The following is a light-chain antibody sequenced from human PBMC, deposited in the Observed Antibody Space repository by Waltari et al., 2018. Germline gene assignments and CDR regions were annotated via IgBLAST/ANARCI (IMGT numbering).Light chain of an antibody. CDR2: DAS. J-gene: IGKJ3*01. Sequence: EIVLTQSPATLSLSPGERATLSCRASQSVSSYLAWYQQKPGQAPRLLIYDASNRATGIPAMVSGSGSGTDFTLTISSLEPEDFAVYYCQQRSNWPLTFGPGTKVDIK. CDR3: QQRSNWPLT. V-gene: IGKV3-11*01. CDR1: QSVSSY.